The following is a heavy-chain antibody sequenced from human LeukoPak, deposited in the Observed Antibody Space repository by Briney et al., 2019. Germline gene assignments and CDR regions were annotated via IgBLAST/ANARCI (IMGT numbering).Heavy chain of an antibody. Sequence: GGSLRLSCAASGFTFSSYGMHWVRQAPGKGLEWVAFIRYDGSNKYYADSVKGRFTISRDNSKNTLYLQMNSLRAEDTAVYYCAKGYCSGGSCYSTFDYWGQGTLVTVSS. D-gene: IGHD2-15*01. CDR1: GFTFSSYG. CDR3: AKGYCSGGSCYSTFDY. V-gene: IGHV3-30*02. J-gene: IGHJ4*02. CDR2: IRYDGSNK.